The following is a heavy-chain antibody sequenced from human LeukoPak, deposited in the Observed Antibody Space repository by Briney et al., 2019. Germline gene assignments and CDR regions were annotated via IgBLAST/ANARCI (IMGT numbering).Heavy chain of an antibody. CDR2: IYYSGST. V-gene: IGHV4-38-2*01. D-gene: IGHD3-10*01. CDR3: ASLYGSGSYYYFDY. J-gene: IGHJ4*02. Sequence: GSLRLSCAASGFTFSSYAMSWVRQAPGKGLEWIGSIYYSGSTYYNPSLKSRVTISVDTSRNQFSLKLSSVTAADTAVYYCASLYGSGSYYYFDYWGQGTLVTVSS. CDR1: GFTFSSYA.